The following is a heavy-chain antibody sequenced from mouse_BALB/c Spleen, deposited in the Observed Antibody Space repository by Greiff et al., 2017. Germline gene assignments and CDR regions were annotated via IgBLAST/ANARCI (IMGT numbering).Heavy chain of an antibody. V-gene: IGHV5-17*02. Sequence: EVKLVESGGGLVQPGGSRKLSCAASGFTFSSFGMHWVRQAPEKGLEWVAYISSGSSTIYYADTVKGRFTISRDNPKNTLFLQMTSLRSEDTAMYYCAREKNYAMDYWGQGTSVTVSS. CDR3: AREKNYAMDY. CDR1: GFTFSSFG. J-gene: IGHJ4*01. CDR2: ISSGSSTI.